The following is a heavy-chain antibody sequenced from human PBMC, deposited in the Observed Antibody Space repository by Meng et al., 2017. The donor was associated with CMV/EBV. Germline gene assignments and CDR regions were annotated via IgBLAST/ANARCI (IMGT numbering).Heavy chain of an antibody. V-gene: IGHV1-8*01. J-gene: IGHJ4*02. D-gene: IGHD2-21*01. CDR1: GYTFTTYD. Sequence: ASVKVSCKASGYTFTTYDVHWARQATGQGLEWMGWMNPHSGNTGYAQKFQGRVTMTRDTSINTAYMELSSLKSEDTAVYYCARDTSKLWGWGYWGQGTLVTVSS. CDR3: ARDTSKLWGWGY. CDR2: MNPHSGNT.